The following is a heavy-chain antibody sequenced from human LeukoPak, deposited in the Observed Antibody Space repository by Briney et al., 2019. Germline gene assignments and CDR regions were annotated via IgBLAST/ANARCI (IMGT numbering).Heavy chain of an antibody. CDR3: ARDRYSLFKWDAFDI. CDR1: GGSISSSSYY. D-gene: IGHD1-14*01. J-gene: IGHJ3*02. Sequence: SDTLSLTCAVSGGSISSSSYYWGWIRQPPGKGLEWIGSIYYSGSTYYNPSLKSRVTISVDTSKNQFSLKLSSVTAADTAVYYCARDRYSLFKWDAFDIWGQGTMVTVSS. V-gene: IGHV4-39*07. CDR2: IYYSGST.